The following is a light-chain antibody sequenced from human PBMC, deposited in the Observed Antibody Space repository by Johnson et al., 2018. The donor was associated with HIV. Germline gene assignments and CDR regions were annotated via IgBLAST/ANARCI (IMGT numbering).Light chain of an antibody. CDR1: SSNLGNNY. V-gene: IGLV1-51*01. J-gene: IGLJ1*01. Sequence: QSVLTQPPSVSAAPGQKVTISCSGSSSNLGNNYVSWYQQLTGTAPKLLIYDNTKRPSGIPDRFSGSTPCTSATLRITGLQTGDEANYYCGTWDSSLRVGFFGTGTKVTVL. CDR2: DNT. CDR3: GTWDSSLRVGF.